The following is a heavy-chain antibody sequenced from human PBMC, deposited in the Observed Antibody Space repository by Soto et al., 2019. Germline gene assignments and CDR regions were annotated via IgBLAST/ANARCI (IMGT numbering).Heavy chain of an antibody. D-gene: IGHD3-16*02. CDR1: GFTFSTYG. J-gene: IGHJ4*02. CDR3: AKDTGTYCYTGPDY. Sequence: QVQLVESGGGVVQPGKSLRLSCAASGFTFSTYGMHWVRQAPGKGLEWVTFTPYDGRNKYYADSVKGRFSISRDNSKNTVYLQMNSLRVEDTAVYYCAKDTGTYCYTGPDYWGQGTPVTVSS. V-gene: IGHV3-30*18. CDR2: TPYDGRNK.